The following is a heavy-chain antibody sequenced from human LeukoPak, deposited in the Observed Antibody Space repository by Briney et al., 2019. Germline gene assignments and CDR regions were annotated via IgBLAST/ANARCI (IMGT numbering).Heavy chain of an antibody. V-gene: IGHV3-7*03. CDR3: ARDEDYSGNSDY. Sequence: PGGSLRLSCAASRFTFSSYAMSWVRQAPGKGLEWVANIKQDGNERYYVDSVKGRFTISRDNTENSLFLQMNSLRADDTAVYYCARDEDYSGNSDYWGQGTLVTVSS. CDR2: IKQDGNER. CDR1: RFTFSSYA. D-gene: IGHD4-23*01. J-gene: IGHJ4*02.